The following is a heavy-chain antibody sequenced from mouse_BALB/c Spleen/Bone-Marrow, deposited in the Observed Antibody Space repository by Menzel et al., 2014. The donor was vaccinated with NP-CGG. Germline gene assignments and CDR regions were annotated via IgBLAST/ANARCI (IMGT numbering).Heavy chain of an antibody. CDR2: INPSNGGT. CDR3: TRGRTWDFDY. CDR1: GYTFTSYY. V-gene: IGHV1S81*02. J-gene: IGHJ2*01. Sequence: VQLQESGAELVKPEASVKLSCKASGYTFTSYYMYWVKQRPGQGLEWIGEINPSNGGTNFNEKFKSRATLTVDKSSSTAYMQRSSLTSEDSAVYYCTRGRTWDFDYWGQGTTLTVSS. D-gene: IGHD4-1*01.